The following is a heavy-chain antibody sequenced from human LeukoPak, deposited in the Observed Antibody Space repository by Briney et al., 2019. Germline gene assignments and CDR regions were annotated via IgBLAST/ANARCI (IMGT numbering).Heavy chain of an antibody. CDR2: IYYSGST. V-gene: IGHV4-59*08. CDR1: GGSISSYY. Sequence: SETLSLTCTVSGGSISSYYWSWIRQPPGKGLEWIGYIYYSGSTNYNPSLKSRVTISVDTSKNQFSLKLSSVTAADTAVYYCARPDPLTGIAVARYAFDIWGQGTMVTVSS. J-gene: IGHJ3*02. D-gene: IGHD6-19*01. CDR3: ARPDPLTGIAVARYAFDI.